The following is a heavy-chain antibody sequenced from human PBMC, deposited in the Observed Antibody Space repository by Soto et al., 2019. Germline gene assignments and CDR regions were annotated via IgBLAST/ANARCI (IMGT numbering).Heavy chain of an antibody. J-gene: IGHJ4*02. CDR3: ARDRIAVAGYGDY. CDR1: GYTFTSYG. Sequence: QVQLVQSGAEVKKPGASVKVSCKASGYTFTSYGISWVRQAPGQGLEWMGWISAYNGNTNYAQKLQGRVTMTTDTPTRTAYVGLRSLRSDDTAVYYCARDRIAVAGYGDYWGQGTLVTVSS. D-gene: IGHD6-19*01. V-gene: IGHV1-18*01. CDR2: ISAYNGNT.